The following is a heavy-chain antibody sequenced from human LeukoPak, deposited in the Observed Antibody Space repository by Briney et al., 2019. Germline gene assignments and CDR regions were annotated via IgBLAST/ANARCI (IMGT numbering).Heavy chain of an antibody. CDR1: GGPISSGGYY. V-gene: IGHV4-31*03. J-gene: IGHJ5*02. Sequence: PSQTLSLTCTVSGGPISSGGYYWSWIRQHPGKGLEWIGYIYYSGSTYYNPSLKSRVTISVDTSKNQFSLKLSSVTAADTAVYYCARDFGSGSYLEPWGQGTLLTVSS. CDR2: IYYSGST. CDR3: ARDFGSGSYLEP. D-gene: IGHD3-10*01.